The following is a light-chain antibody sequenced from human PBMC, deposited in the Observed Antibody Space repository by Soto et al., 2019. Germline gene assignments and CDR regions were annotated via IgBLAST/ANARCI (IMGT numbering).Light chain of an antibody. CDR2: GNS. Sequence: QSVLTQPPSVSGAPGQRVTISCTGSSSNIGAGYDVHWYQQLPGTAPKLLIYGNSNRPSGVTDRFSGSKSGTSASLAITGLQDEDEADYYCQYSDSSLSALFGGGTKLTVL. CDR3: QYSDSSLSAL. J-gene: IGLJ3*02. V-gene: IGLV1-40*01. CDR1: SSNIGAGYD.